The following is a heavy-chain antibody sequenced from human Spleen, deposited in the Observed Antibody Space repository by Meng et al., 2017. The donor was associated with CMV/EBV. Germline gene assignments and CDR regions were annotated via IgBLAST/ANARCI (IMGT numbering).Heavy chain of an antibody. CDR1: YTFTDHN. CDR3: ARVVRAACSTSCYGVDY. CDR2: IYPNSGGT. J-gene: IGHJ4*02. V-gene: IGHV1-2*02. D-gene: IGHD2-2*01. Sequence: YTFTDHNYHWGRQAPGQGLEWMGWIYPNSGGTHYAQKFQGRLTVTTDTSISTGYMELSSLGSDDTAVYYCARVVRAACSTSCYGVDYWGQGTLVTVSS.